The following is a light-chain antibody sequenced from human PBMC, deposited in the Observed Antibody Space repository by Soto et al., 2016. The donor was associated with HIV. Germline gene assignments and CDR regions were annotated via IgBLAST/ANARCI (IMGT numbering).Light chain of an antibody. Sequence: DIQMTQSPSTLSASVGDRVTITCRASQSISSWLAWYQQKPGKAPKLLVYKASSVYSGIPSRFSGSGSGTEFTLTINSLQPDDFATYYCQQYHSYLYTFGLGDQAGDQT. V-gene: IGKV1-5*03. CDR2: KAS. CDR3: QQYHSYLYT. CDR1: QSISSW. J-gene: IGKJ2*01.